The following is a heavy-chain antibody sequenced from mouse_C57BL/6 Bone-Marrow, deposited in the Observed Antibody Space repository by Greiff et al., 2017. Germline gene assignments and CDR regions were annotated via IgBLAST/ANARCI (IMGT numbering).Heavy chain of an antibody. CDR2: ISDGGSYT. Sequence: EVQLVESGGGLVKPGGSLKLSCAASGFTFSSYAMSWVRQTPEKRLEWVATISDGGSYTYYQDNVKGRFTITRDNAKYSLYLQMSRLQSEDTATYYCARDPYYYGSYFLDYWGQGTTLTVSS. D-gene: IGHD1-1*01. CDR1: GFTFSSYA. V-gene: IGHV5-4*01. CDR3: ARDPYYYGSYFLDY. J-gene: IGHJ2*01.